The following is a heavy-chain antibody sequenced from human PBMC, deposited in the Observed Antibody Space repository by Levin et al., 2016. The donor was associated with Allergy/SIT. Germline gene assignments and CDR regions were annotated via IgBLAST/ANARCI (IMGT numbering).Heavy chain of an antibody. Sequence: GGSLRLSCAASGFTFSSYWMHWVRQAPGKGLVWVSRVNSDGSSTNYADSVKGRFTISRDNAKNTLYLQMNSLRAEDTAVYYCAYGYSRGGYFGFDYWGQGTLVTVSS. J-gene: IGHJ4*02. CDR3: AYGYSRGGYFGFDY. CDR2: VNSDGSST. CDR1: GFTFSSYW. V-gene: IGHV3-74*01. D-gene: IGHD5-18*01.